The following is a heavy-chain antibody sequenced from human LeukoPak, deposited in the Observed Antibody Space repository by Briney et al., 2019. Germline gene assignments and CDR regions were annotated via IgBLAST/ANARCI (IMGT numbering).Heavy chain of an antibody. J-gene: IGHJ6*03. CDR1: GGSISGYH. CDR3: ARVPRSYYYYYYMDV. V-gene: IGHV4-59*01. CDR2: IYYSGSS. Sequence: PSETLSLTCNVSGGSISGYHWSWIRQPPGKGLEWLGYIYYSGSSNYNPSLKSRVTISVDTSKNQFPLKLSSVTAADTAVYYCARVPRSYYYYYYMDVWGKGTTVTVSS.